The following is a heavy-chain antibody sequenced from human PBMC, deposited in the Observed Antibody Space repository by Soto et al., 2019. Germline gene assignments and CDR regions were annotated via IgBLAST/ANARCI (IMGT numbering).Heavy chain of an antibody. J-gene: IGHJ6*02. V-gene: IGHV1-69*13. CDR1: GGTFSSYA. D-gene: IGHD4-17*01. CDR2: IIPIFGTA. Sequence: SVKVSCKASGGTFSSYAISWVRQAPGQGLEWMGGIIPIFGTANYAQKFQGRVTITADESTSTAYMELSSLRSEDTAVYYCAIVSVDYGGNSRYYYGMDVWGQGTTVTVSS. CDR3: AIVSVDYGGNSRYYYGMDV.